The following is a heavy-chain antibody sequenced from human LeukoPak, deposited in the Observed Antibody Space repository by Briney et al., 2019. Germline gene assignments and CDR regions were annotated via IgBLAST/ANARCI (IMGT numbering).Heavy chain of an antibody. Sequence: SETLSLTCTVSGGSISTYYWNWIRQPPGKGLEWIGLTYSSGTTNYNPSLKSRVTISLDTSKSQFSLKLTSVTAADTAVYYCARQFDPWGQGTLVTVSS. CDR1: GGSISTYY. CDR2: TYSSGTT. V-gene: IGHV4-59*08. CDR3: ARQFDP. J-gene: IGHJ5*02.